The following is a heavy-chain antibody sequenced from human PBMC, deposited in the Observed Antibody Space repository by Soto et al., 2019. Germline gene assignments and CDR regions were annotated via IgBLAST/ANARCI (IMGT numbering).Heavy chain of an antibody. CDR3: VKSGTARLLRHSWFDT. CDR1: GFTFNTYD. Sequence: ESGGGLGKPGGSLRLSCAASGFTFNTYDMNWVRQAPGKGLEWVSSITASSAYIYYADSVRGRFTISRDNAKNSLFLEMNSLRAEDTAVYYCVKSGTARLLRHSWFDTWGQGTLVSVSS. CDR2: ITASSAYI. D-gene: IGHD2-21*01. V-gene: IGHV3-21*01. J-gene: IGHJ5*02.